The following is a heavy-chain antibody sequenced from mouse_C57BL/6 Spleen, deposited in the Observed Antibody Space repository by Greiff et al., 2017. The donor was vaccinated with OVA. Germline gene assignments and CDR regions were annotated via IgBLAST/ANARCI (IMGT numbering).Heavy chain of an antibody. D-gene: IGHD2-1*01. Sequence: VKLVESGPGILQPSQTLSLTCSFSGFSLSTFGMGVGWIRQPSGKGLEWLAHIWWDDDKYYNPALKSRLTISKDTSKNQVFLKIANVDTADTATYYCARIGGVYYGNPYWYFDVWGTGTTVTVSS. CDR1: GFSLSTFGMG. CDR2: IWWDDDK. CDR3: ARIGGVYYGNPYWYFDV. V-gene: IGHV8-8*01. J-gene: IGHJ1*03.